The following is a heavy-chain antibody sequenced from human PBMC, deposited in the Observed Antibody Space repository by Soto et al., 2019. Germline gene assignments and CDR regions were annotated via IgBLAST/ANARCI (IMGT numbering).Heavy chain of an antibody. Sequence: QITLNESGPTVVRPTEPLTLICRFSGFSLTTSGVGVGWIRQSPGKAPEWLALIYWDDDKRYSASLKSRLTITNDTSKNLVVLTVSDLDPTDTVTYYCAHRVLRTVFGLVTTTAIFFDFCGQGTPVAVSS. D-gene: IGHD3-3*01. CDR1: GFSLTTSGVG. J-gene: IGHJ4*02. CDR3: AHRVLRTVFGLVTTTAIFFDF. V-gene: IGHV2-5*02. CDR2: IYWDDDK.